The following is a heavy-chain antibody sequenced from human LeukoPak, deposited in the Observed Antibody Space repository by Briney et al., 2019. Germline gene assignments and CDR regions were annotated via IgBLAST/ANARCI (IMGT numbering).Heavy chain of an antibody. CDR2: INPNSGGT. V-gene: IGHV1-2*02. J-gene: IGHJ4*02. Sequence: ASVKVSCKASGYSFSGYYMHWVRQAPGQGLEWMGWINPNSGGTNYAQKFQGRVTMTRDTSISTAYMELSRPRSDDTAVYYCARGPHWDPHFDYWGQGTLVIVSS. CDR3: ARGPHWDPHFDY. D-gene: IGHD7-27*01. CDR1: GYSFSGYY.